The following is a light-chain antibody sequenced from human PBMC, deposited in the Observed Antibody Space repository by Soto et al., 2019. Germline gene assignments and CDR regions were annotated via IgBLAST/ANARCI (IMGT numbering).Light chain of an antibody. CDR2: DAS. Sequence: EKVMTQSPATLSLSPGERATLSCRASQSVSSNLAWYQQKPGQAPRLLIYDASTRATGIPARFSGSGSGTEFTLTISGLQSEDFAVYYCQHYNNWPLTFGGGTKVEIK. V-gene: IGKV3-15*01. J-gene: IGKJ4*01. CDR3: QHYNNWPLT. CDR1: QSVSSN.